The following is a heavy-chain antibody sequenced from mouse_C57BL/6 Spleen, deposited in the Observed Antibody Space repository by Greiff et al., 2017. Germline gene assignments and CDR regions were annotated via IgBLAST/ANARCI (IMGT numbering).Heavy chain of an antibody. CDR3: ACGYDYGVCYCYFDV. CDR2: IDPEDGET. D-gene: IGHD2-4*01. Sequence: VQLQQSGAELVKPGASVKLSCTASGFNIKDYYMHWVKQRTEQGLEWIGRIDPEDGETKYAPKFQGKATMTADTSSNTAYLQLSSLTSEDTAVYSCACGYDYGVCYCYFDVWGKGTTVTVSS. J-gene: IGHJ1*03. V-gene: IGHV14-2*01. CDR1: GFNIKDYY.